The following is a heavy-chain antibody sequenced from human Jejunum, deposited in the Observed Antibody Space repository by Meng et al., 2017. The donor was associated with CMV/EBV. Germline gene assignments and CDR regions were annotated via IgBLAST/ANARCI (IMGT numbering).Heavy chain of an antibody. CDR2: LIAVFDKT. V-gene: IGHV1-69*13. Sequence: QLVQSGGEVKKPGSSVKFACKTSGGSCSTHTFSGVRQAPGQGLEWRGGLIAVFDKTKAAPRFQDRVTFTADESTSTAYMELSSLTFDDTAVYFCARGRRNEPLFDYWGQGTLVTVSS. D-gene: IGHD1-14*01. J-gene: IGHJ4*02. CDR3: ARGRRNEPLFDY. CDR1: GGSCSTHT.